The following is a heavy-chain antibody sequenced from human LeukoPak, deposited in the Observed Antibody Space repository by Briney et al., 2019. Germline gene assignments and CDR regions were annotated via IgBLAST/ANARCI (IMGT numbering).Heavy chain of an antibody. CDR3: ARDAGRGLSENSGYALDY. CDR2: MYYRGST. D-gene: IGHD5-12*01. Sequence: SETQSLTCTVSGGSISSSSYYWGWIRQSPGKGLEWIGSMYYRGSTYYNPSLKSRVTLSVGTPKNQFSLKLSSVTAADTAVYYCARDAGRGLSENSGYALDYWGQGTLVTVSS. V-gene: IGHV4-39*02. J-gene: IGHJ4*02. CDR1: GGSISSSSYY.